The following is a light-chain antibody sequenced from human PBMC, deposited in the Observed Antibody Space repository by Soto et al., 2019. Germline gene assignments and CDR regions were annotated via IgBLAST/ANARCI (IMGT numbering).Light chain of an antibody. CDR2: KAS. J-gene: IGKJ1*01. Sequence: DIQMTQSPSTLSASVGDRVTITCRASQSISSWLAWYQQKPGKAPKLLIYKASSLASGVPSRFSGSGSGTEFTLTISSLQPDDFATYSCQQYNSYSRTFGQGTKVDSK. CDR1: QSISSW. CDR3: QQYNSYSRT. V-gene: IGKV1-5*03.